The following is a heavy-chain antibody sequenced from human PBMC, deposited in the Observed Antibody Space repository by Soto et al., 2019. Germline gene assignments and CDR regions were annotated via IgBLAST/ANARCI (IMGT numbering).Heavy chain of an antibody. CDR3: ARGRGDVTIFGVVNNWFDP. J-gene: IGHJ5*02. V-gene: IGHV4-59*01. CDR1: GGSISSYY. D-gene: IGHD3-3*01. CDR2: IYYSGST. Sequence: QVQLQESGPGLVKPSETLSLTCTVSGGSISSYYWSWIRQPPGKGLAWIGYIYYSGSTNYNPSLKSRVTISVDTSKNQFSLKLSSVTAADTAVYYCARGRGDVTIFGVVNNWFDPWGQGTLVTVSS.